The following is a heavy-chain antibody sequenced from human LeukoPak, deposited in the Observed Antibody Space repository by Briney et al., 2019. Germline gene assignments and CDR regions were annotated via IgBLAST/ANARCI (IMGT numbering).Heavy chain of an antibody. V-gene: IGHV4-59*01. CDR2: IYDSGST. D-gene: IGHD1-26*01. Sequence: SETLSLTCTASGGSISSYYWSWIRQPPGKGLEWIGYIYDSGSTNYNPSLKSRVTISVDTSKNQFSLKLSSVTAADTAVYYCARSPGVGYSGSYYSSGFDYWGQGTLVTVSS. CDR3: ARSPGVGYSGSYYSSGFDY. CDR1: GGSISSYY. J-gene: IGHJ4*02.